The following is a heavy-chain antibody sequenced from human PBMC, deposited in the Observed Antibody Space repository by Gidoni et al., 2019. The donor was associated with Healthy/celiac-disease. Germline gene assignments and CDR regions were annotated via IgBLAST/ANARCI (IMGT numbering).Heavy chain of an antibody. V-gene: IGHV3-21*01. D-gene: IGHD6-6*01. J-gene: IGHJ4*02. CDR2: ISSSSSYI. Sequence: EVQLVESGGGLVKPGGSLRLSCAASGFTFRSYSMNWVRQAPGKGLEWVSSISSSSSYIYYADSVKGRFTISRDNAKNSLYLQMNSLRAEDTAVYYCARDLKGIAARRGIDYWGQGTLVTVSS. CDR3: ARDLKGIAARRGIDY. CDR1: GFTFRSYS.